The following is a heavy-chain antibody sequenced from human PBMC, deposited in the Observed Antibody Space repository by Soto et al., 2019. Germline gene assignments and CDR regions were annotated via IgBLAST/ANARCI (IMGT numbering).Heavy chain of an antibody. V-gene: IGHV3-21*06. J-gene: IGHJ4*02. CDR2: ISSTTHYI. CDR1: GFTFSSYA. Sequence: MRLSCAASGFTFSSYAMSWVRQAPGKGLEWVSSISSTTHYIYYADSMRGRFTISRDNAKNAVYLEMNSLRAEDTAVYYCARESEDLTSNFDYWGQGALVTVSS. CDR3: ARESEDLTSNFDY.